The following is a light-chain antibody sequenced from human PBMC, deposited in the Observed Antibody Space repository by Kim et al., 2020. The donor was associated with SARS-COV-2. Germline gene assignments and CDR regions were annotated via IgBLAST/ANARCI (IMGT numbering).Light chain of an antibody. J-gene: IGKJ5*01. V-gene: IGKV3-15*01. CDR3: QKYYKWPGIT. Sequence: EIVMTQSPATLSVSPGERVTLSCRASQSITRKLAWYQQRPGQAPRLLIYDASTRDTGIPARFSGSGSGTDFTLTIGSLQSEDFAVYYCQKYYKWPGITFGQGTRLEIK. CDR1: QSITRK. CDR2: DAS.